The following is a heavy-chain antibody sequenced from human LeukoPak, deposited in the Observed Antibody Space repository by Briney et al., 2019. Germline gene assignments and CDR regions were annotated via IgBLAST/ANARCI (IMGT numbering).Heavy chain of an antibody. CDR2: IRIDGSST. V-gene: IGHV3-30*02. CDR3: AKDREGPRHYIDV. J-gene: IGHJ6*03. CDR1: GFIFSSAG. Sequence: GGSLRLSCVASGFIFSSAGMHWVRQAPGKGLEWVAFIRIDGSSTYYADSVKGRSTISRDNSKNTLFLQMSRLRPEDSAVYWCAKDREGPRHYIDVWGTGTTVTISS.